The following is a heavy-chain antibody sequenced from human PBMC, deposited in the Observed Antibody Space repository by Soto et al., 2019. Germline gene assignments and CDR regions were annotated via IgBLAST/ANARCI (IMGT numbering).Heavy chain of an antibody. CDR2: IYYSGST. Sequence: SETLSLTCTVSGGSISSSSYYWGWILQPPGKGLEWIGSIYYSGSTYYNPSLKSRVTISVDTSKNQFSLKLSSVTAADTAVYYCARVHSSSGILVDYWGQGTLVTVSS. V-gene: IGHV4-39*01. D-gene: IGHD6-6*01. CDR1: GGSISSSSYY. J-gene: IGHJ4*02. CDR3: ARVHSSSGILVDY.